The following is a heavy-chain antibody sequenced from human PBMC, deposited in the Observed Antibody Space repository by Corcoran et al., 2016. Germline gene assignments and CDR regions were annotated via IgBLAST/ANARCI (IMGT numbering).Heavy chain of an antibody. V-gene: IGHV4-59*01. CDR2: IYYSGST. CDR3: AREGRAATLDGWFDP. Sequence: QVQLQESGPGLVKPSETLSLTCTVSGGSINNYYWNWIRQPPGKGLEWIGYIYYSGSTNYNPSLKSRVTMSVDTSKNQFSLKLSSVTAADTAVYDCAREGRAATLDGWFDPWGQGTLVTGSS. J-gene: IGHJ5*02. CDR1: GGSINNYY. D-gene: IGHD2-15*01.